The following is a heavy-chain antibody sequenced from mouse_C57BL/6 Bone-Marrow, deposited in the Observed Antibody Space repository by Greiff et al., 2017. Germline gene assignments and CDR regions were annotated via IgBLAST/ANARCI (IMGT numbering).Heavy chain of an antibody. V-gene: IGHV5-9-1*02. J-gene: IGHJ3*01. D-gene: IGHD1-1*01. CDR3: TRDSFPWFAY. Sequence: EVKLVESGEGLVKPGGSLKLSCAASGFTFSSYAMSWVRQTPEKRLEWVAYISSGGDYIYYADTVKGRFTISRDNARNTLYLQMSSLKSADTAMYYCTRDSFPWFAYWGQGTLVTVSA. CDR1: GFTFSSYA. CDR2: ISSGGDYI.